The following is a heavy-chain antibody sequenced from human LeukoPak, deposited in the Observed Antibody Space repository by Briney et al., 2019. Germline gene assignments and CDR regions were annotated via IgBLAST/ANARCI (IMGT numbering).Heavy chain of an antibody. CDR3: ARDGYQLPIDY. D-gene: IGHD2-2*01. J-gene: IGHJ4*02. Sequence: GGSLRLSCAASGFTFSSYAMHWDRQAPGKGLEWVAVISYDGSNKYYADSVKGRFTISRDNSKNTLYLQMNSLRAEDTAVYYCARDGYQLPIDYWGQGTLVTVSS. CDR2: ISYDGSNK. CDR1: GFTFSSYA. V-gene: IGHV3-30*01.